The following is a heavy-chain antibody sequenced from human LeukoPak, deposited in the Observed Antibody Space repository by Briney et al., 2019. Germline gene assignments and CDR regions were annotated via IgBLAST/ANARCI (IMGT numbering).Heavy chain of an antibody. D-gene: IGHD6-19*01. CDR3: ARARIAVAGTHFDY. J-gene: IGHJ4*02. CDR1: GFTFSSYA. CDR2: ISYDGCNK. V-gene: IGHV3-30-3*01. Sequence: GGSLRLSCAASGFTFSSYAMHWVRQAPGKGLEWVAVISYDGCNKYYADSVKGRFTISRDNSKNTLYLQMNSLRAEDTAVYYCARARIAVAGTHFDYWGQGTLVTVSS.